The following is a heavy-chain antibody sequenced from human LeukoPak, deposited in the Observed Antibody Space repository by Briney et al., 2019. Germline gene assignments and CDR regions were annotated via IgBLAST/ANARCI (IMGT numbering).Heavy chain of an antibody. Sequence: ASVKVSCKASGYTFTTYSLAWVRQAPGQNLEWMGWISVNNGGTNYAQGFQDRVTLTRDTSTNTAYLELRSLRSDDTAIIYCATATQPRGYFLHWGQGTLVTVSS. V-gene: IGHV1-18*01. D-gene: IGHD2-2*01. CDR3: ATATQPRGYFLH. CDR1: GYTFTTYS. J-gene: IGHJ1*01. CDR2: ISVNNGGT.